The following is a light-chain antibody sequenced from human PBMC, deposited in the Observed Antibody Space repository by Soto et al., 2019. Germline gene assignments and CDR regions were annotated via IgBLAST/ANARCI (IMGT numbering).Light chain of an antibody. J-gene: IGKJ1*01. Sequence: EIVLTQSPGTLSLSPGERATLSCRASQSVSSNYLAWYQQKPGQAPRLLIYDASSRAPVIPDRFSGSGSGIDFALTISRLEPEDFAVYDCQQYGTSTGAFGQGTKVAIK. CDR2: DAS. CDR3: QQYGTSTGA. V-gene: IGKV3-20*01. CDR1: QSVSSNY.